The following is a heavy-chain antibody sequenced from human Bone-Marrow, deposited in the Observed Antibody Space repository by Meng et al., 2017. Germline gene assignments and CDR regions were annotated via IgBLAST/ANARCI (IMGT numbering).Heavy chain of an antibody. V-gene: IGHV4-38-2*01. D-gene: IGHD6-13*01. Sequence: GSLRLSCAVSGYSISSGYYWGWIRQLPGKGLEWIGRIYQSGSTYYNPSLKIRVTISVDTSKNQFSLKLSSVTAADTAVYYCARGLYNHIAAAGTFDYWGQGTLVTVSS. J-gene: IGHJ4*02. CDR2: IYQSGST. CDR3: ARGLYNHIAAAGTFDY. CDR1: GYSISSGYY.